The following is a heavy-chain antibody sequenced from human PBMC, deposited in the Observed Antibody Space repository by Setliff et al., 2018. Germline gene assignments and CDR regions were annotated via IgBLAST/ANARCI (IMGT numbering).Heavy chain of an antibody. CDR2: ISNSGSTI. Sequence: GSLRLSCAASGFTFSSYEMNWVRQAPGKGLEWVSYISNSGSTIFYADSVKGRFTISRDNAKNSLSLQMNSLRAEDTAVYYCVRDLHWGFDYWGLGTLVTVSS. J-gene: IGHJ4*02. CDR1: GFTFSSYE. CDR3: VRDLHWGFDY. D-gene: IGHD7-27*01. V-gene: IGHV3-48*03.